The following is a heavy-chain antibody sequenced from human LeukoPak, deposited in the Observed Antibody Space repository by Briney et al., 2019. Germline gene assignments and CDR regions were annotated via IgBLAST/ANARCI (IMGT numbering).Heavy chain of an antibody. CDR2: IYSGGST. V-gene: IGHV3-66*01. D-gene: IGHD3-10*01. CDR3: ARNPHGYGSRSYSPS. J-gene: IGHJ4*02. CDR1: GFTVSSNY. Sequence: GGSPRLSCAASGFTVSSNYMNWVRQAPGKGLEWVSVIYSGGSTYYADSVKGRFTISRDNSKNTLYLQMNSLTAEDTAVYYCARNPHGYGSRSYSPSWGQGTLVTVSS.